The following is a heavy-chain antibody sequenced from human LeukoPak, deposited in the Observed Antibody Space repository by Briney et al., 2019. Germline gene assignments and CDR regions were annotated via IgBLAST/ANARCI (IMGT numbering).Heavy chain of an antibody. CDR2: IYYSEST. V-gene: IGHV4-59*08. CDR1: GGSINTYY. CDR3: ARSGHCSGGSCYTSAYNYYGLDV. Sequence: PSETLSLTCTVSGGSINTYYWSWIRQPPGKGLEWIAYIYYSESTKYNPSLKSRVTISVDTSKNQISLKLSSVTAADTAVYYCARSGHCSGGSCYTSAYNYYGLDVWGQGTTVTVSS. J-gene: IGHJ6*02. D-gene: IGHD2-15*01.